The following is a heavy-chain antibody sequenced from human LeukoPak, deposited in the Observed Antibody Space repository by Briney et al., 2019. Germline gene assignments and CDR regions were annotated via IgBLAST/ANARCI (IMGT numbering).Heavy chain of an antibody. CDR2: IYRTGST. V-gene: IGHV4-30-2*01. CDR1: GGSISSGDYY. D-gene: IGHD2-15*01. CDR3: ARDYCSGGSCYFFDS. J-gene: IGHJ4*02. Sequence: SETLSLTCTVSGGSISSGDYYWSWIRQPPGKGLEWIGHIYRTGSTYYNPSLKSRVTISIDRSKNQFSLRLTSVTAADTAVYYCARDYCSGGSCYFFDSWGQGTLVTVSS.